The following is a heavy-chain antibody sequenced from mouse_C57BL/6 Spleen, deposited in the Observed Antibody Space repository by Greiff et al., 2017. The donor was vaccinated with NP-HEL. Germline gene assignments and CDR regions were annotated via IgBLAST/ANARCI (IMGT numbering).Heavy chain of an antibody. CDR3: VRPTIEDYAMDY. J-gene: IGHJ4*01. Sequence: EVKVVESGGGLVQPKGSLKLSCAASGFSFNTYAMNWVRQAPGKGLEWVARIRSKSNNYATYYADSVKDRFTISRDDSESMLYLQMNNLKTEDTAMYYCVRPTIEDYAMDYWGQGTSVTVSS. V-gene: IGHV10-1*01. D-gene: IGHD2-12*01. CDR2: IRSKSNNYAT. CDR1: GFSFNTYA.